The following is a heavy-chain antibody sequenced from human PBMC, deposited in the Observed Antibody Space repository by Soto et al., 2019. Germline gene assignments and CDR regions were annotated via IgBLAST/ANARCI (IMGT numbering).Heavy chain of an antibody. CDR1: GYPFTSYY. Sequence: XPVKVSCKASGYPFTSYYMHWVRQAPGQGLEWMGIINPSGGSTSYAQKFQGRVTMTRDTSTSTVYMELSSLRSEDTAVYYCARGDNWNYDYYYYGMDVWGQGTTVTVSS. V-gene: IGHV1-46*01. CDR3: ARGDNWNYDYYYYGMDV. J-gene: IGHJ6*02. D-gene: IGHD1-7*01. CDR2: INPSGGST.